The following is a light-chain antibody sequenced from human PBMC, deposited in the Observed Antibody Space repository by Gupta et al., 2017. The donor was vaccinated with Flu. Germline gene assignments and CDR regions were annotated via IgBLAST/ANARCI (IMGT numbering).Light chain of an antibody. CDR1: QTVSTAC. Sequence: EIVLTQSPGTLSLSPGERATLSCRASQTVSTACLAWYQQKPGQAPRLLIYGASSRATGIPDRFSGSGSGTDFTLTIGRLEPEDFAVYYCHHYQTFGQGTKVEIK. J-gene: IGKJ1*01. CDR3: HHYQT. V-gene: IGKV3-20*01. CDR2: GAS.